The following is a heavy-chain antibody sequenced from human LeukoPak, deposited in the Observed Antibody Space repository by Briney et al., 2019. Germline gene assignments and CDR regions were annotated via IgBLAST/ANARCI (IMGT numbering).Heavy chain of an antibody. CDR3: ARIRYDSSGYSDC. CDR2: INWDGEAT. CDR1: GVTIADHG. J-gene: IGHJ4*02. D-gene: IGHD3-22*01. Sequence: PGGSLRLSCAASGVTIADHGMSWVRQVPGKGLEWVSGINWDGEATGYADSVKGRFTISRDNAKNSLYLQMNSLTAEDTAVYYCARIRYDSSGYSDCWGQGTLVTVSS. V-gene: IGHV3-20*04.